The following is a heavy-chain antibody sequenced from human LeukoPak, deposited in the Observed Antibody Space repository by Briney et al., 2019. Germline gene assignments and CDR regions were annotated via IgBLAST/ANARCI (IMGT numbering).Heavy chain of an antibody. D-gene: IGHD1-26*01. V-gene: IGHV3-15*01. CDR3: ITDPGEWEPI. CDR1: GLTFSNAW. CDR2: IKSKTDGGTT. Sequence: PGGSLRLSCAASGLTFSNAWMSWVRQAPGKGLEWVGRIKSKTDGGTTDYGAPVKGRFIISRDDSKNTLYLQMNGLKIEDTAVCYCITDPGEWEPIWGQGTMVTVSS. J-gene: IGHJ3*02.